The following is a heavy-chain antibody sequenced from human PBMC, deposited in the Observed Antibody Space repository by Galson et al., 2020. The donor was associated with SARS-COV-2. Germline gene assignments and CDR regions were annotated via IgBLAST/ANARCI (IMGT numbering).Heavy chain of an antibody. D-gene: IGHD3-9*01. CDR1: GFTIGDYA. CDR3: AKGLTGYYVISWFDP. V-gene: IGHV3-9*01. J-gene: IGHJ5*02. Sequence: GGSLRLSCAASGFTIGDYAMHWVRLAPGQGLEWVAGRSWNSGSIAYADSVKGRFTISRDNAKNSLYLQMNSLRPEDTAVYSCAKGLTGYYVISWFDPWGQGTLVTVSS. CDR2: RSWNSGSI.